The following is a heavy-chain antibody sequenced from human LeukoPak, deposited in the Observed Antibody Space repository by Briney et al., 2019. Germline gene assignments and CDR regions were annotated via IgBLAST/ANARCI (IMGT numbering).Heavy chain of an antibody. CDR1: GFTVSSNY. J-gene: IGHJ4*02. Sequence: PGGSLRLSCAASGFTVSSNYMNWVRQAPGKGLEWVSVIYSGGSTYYADSVKGRFTISRDNSKNTLYLQMNSLRAEDTAVYYCAKDGYNYELGDYWGQGTLVTVSS. V-gene: IGHV3-66*01. CDR2: IYSGGST. CDR3: AKDGYNYELGDY. D-gene: IGHD5-24*01.